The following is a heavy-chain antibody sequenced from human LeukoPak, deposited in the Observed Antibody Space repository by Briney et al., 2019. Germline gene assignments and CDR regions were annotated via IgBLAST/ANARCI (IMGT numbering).Heavy chain of an antibody. CDR3: ARDPGYYFDY. Sequence: SETLSLTCTVSGGSISSSSYYWGWLRQPPGKGLEWIGSIYYSGSTYYNPSLKSRVTISVDPSKNQFSLKLSSVTAADTAVYYCARDPGYYFDYWGQGTLVTVSS. V-gene: IGHV4-39*07. CDR1: GGSISSSSYY. CDR2: IYYSGST. J-gene: IGHJ4*02.